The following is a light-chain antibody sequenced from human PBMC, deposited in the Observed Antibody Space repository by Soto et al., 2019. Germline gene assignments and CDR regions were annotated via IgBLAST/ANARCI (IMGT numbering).Light chain of an antibody. CDR2: GAS. J-gene: IGKJ1*01. Sequence: EIVLTQSPASLSLSPGERATLSCRASQSVDSHLVWYQQKPGQAPRLLIFGASNRATGIPARFSGSGSGTDFTLAINRLEPDDFAVYYCQQRNDWPITFGQGTKVDIK. CDR1: QSVDSH. V-gene: IGKV3-11*01. CDR3: QQRNDWPIT.